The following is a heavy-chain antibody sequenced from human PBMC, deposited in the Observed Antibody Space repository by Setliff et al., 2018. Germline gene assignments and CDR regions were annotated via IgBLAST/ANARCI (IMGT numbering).Heavy chain of an antibody. Sequence: PGGSLRLSCAASGFTVSSNYMSWVRQAPGKGLEWVSVIYSGGSTYYADSGKGRFTISRDNSKNTLYLQMNSLRAEDTAVYYCARERRYYGSGSYYNAAFDYWGQGTLVTVSS. J-gene: IGHJ4*02. CDR2: IYSGGST. V-gene: IGHV3-66*01. D-gene: IGHD3-10*01. CDR3: ARERRYYGSGSYYNAAFDY. CDR1: GFTVSSNY.